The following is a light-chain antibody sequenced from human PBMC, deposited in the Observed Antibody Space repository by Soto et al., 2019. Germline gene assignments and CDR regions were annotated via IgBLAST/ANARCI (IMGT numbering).Light chain of an antibody. CDR1: QSVSRN. Sequence: EIVLTQSPATLSVSPVEIVTLFCRASQSVSRNLAWHQQKPGQAPRLLIYGVSTRATGVPARFSGSGSGADFTLTISGLQPEDFASYHCQQTYSDISFGGGTKVDI. CDR3: QQTYSDIS. CDR2: GVS. V-gene: IGKV3-15*01. J-gene: IGKJ4*01.